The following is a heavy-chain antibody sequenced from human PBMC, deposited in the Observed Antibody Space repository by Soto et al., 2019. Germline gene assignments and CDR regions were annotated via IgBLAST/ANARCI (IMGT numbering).Heavy chain of an antibody. J-gene: IGHJ5*02. CDR1: GGTFSSYA. Sequence: SVKVSCKASGGTFSSYAISWVRQAPGQGLEWMGGIIPIFGTANYAQRFQGRVTITADESTSTAYMELSSLRSEDTAVYYCAREFALGSDSSGYYINWFDPWGQGTLVTVSS. CDR2: IIPIFGTA. D-gene: IGHD3-22*01. V-gene: IGHV1-69*13. CDR3: AREFALGSDSSGYYINWFDP.